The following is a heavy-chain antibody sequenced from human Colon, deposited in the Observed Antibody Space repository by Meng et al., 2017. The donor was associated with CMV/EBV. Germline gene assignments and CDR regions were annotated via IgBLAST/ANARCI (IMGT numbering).Heavy chain of an antibody. D-gene: IGHD6-19*01. Sequence: GESLKISCAASGFTFKTYAMNWVRQASGKGLEWVSGISGSGGNAYHADTVKGRFTISRDNSKNILYLQMNSLRAEDTAVYYCAITGAGSFIYDYYGMDVWGQGTTVTVSS. V-gene: IGHV3-23*01. CDR2: ISGSGGNA. CDR1: GFTFKTYA. J-gene: IGHJ6*02. CDR3: AITGAGSFIYDYYGMDV.